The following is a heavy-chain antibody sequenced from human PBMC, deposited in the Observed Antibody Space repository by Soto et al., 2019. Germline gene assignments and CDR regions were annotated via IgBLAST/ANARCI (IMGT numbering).Heavy chain of an antibody. CDR2: ISAYNGNT. V-gene: IGHV1-18*01. CDR3: ARGLYDILTGHYYYGMDV. CDR1: CYTFTSYG. J-gene: IGHJ6*02. Sequence: ASVKVSCKTSCYTFTSYGISWVRQAPGQGLEWMGWISAYNGNTNYAQKLQGRVTMTTDTSTSTAYMELRSLRSDDTAVYYCARGLYDILTGHYYYGMDVWGQGTTVTVSS. D-gene: IGHD3-9*01.